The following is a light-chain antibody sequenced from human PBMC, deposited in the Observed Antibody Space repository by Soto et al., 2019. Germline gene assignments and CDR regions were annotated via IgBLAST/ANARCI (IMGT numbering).Light chain of an antibody. CDR2: GGS. CDR3: EQFGISPVYT. J-gene: IGKJ2*01. Sequence: VVVTQSPDTLSLSPGEGGTLSCRATQSVSSNYLAWYQQKPGQAPRLLIYGGSRRATGIPDRFSGGGSGTDFTLTISRLEPEDVAVYFCQCEQFGISPVYTFGQGTKLEIK. V-gene: IGKV3-20*01. CDR1: QSVSSNY.